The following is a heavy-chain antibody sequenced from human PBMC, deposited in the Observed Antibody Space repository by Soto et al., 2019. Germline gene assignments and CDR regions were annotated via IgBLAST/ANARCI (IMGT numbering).Heavy chain of an antibody. Sequence: PSETLSLTCTVSGGSISSGDYYWSWIRQPPGKGLEWIGYIYYRGNTNYNPSLKSRVTISVDTSKNQFSLKLSSVTAADTAVYYCARQPGYYDILHAYSTYYFDYWGQGTPVTVS. D-gene: IGHD3-9*01. CDR1: GGSISSGDYY. V-gene: IGHV4-61*08. CDR2: IYYRGNT. CDR3: ARQPGYYDILHAYSTYYFDY. J-gene: IGHJ4*02.